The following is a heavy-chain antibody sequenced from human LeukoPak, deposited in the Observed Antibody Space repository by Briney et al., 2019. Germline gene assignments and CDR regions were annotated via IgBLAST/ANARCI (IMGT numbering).Heavy chain of an antibody. V-gene: IGHV3-30*02. CDR1: GFTFSSYG. J-gene: IGHJ3*02. Sequence: GGSLRLSCAASGFTFSSYGMHWVRQAPGKGLEWVAFIRYDGSNKYYADSVKGRFTISRDNSKNTLYLQMNSLRAEDTAVYYCAKHPGGGYHPWAFDIWGQGTMVTVSS. CDR2: IRYDGSNK. D-gene: IGHD3-22*01. CDR3: AKHPGGGYHPWAFDI.